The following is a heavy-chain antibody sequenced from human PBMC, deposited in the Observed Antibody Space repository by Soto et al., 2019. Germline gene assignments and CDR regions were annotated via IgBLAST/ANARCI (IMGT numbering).Heavy chain of an antibody. Sequence: GGSLRLSCTASGFTFSSNGMHWVRQAPGKGLEWVAVIWSDGSSKYYSDSVKGRFTIFRDNSKSTLYLQMNALRAEDTAVYYCARDGSNKPGFYYGMDVWGQGTTVTVSS. CDR3: ARDGSNKPGFYYGMDV. CDR2: IWSDGSSK. J-gene: IGHJ6*02. V-gene: IGHV3-33*01. D-gene: IGHD6-13*01. CDR1: GFTFSSNG.